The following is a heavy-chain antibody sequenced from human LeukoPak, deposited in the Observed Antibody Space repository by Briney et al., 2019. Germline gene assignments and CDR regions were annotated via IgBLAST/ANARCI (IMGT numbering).Heavy chain of an antibody. Sequence: GGSLRLSCAASGFTFSSYEMNWVRQAPGKGLEWVSYISSSGSTIYYADSVKGRFTISRDNAKNSLYLQMNSLRAEDTAVYYCARWSYYGSGNIDYWGQGTPVTVSS. CDR3: ARWSYYGSGNIDY. D-gene: IGHD3-10*01. CDR1: GFTFSSYE. CDR2: ISSSGSTI. J-gene: IGHJ4*02. V-gene: IGHV3-48*03.